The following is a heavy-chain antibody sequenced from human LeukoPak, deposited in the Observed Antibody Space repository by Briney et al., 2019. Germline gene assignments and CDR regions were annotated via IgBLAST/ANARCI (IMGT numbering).Heavy chain of an antibody. CDR2: IYYSGNT. CDR1: GGSTSSGGYY. V-gene: IGHV4-31*03. D-gene: IGHD5-12*01. J-gene: IGHJ4*02. CDR3: ARDSRNSANDRSIDY. Sequence: PSETLSLTCTVSGGSTSSGGYYWSWIRQHPGKGLEWIGYIYYSGNTYYTPSLKSRVTISVDTSKNQFSLKLSSVTAADTAVYYCARDSRNSANDRSIDYWGQGTLVTVSS.